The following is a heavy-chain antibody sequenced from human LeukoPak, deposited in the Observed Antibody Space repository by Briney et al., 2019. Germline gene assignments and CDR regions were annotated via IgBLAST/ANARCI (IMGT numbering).Heavy chain of an antibody. V-gene: IGHV3-7*05. CDR2: IKHDGSEK. CDR1: GFALSSYW. J-gene: IGHJ4*02. D-gene: IGHD6-13*01. CDR3: ARDGFSSSWSGGYFDC. Sequence: AGSLRLSCAASGFALSSYWMSWVRQAPGKGLEGVANIKHDGSEKDYVDSVKGRFTISRANANDSLYLQMNSLRAEDTAVYYCARDGFSSSWSGGYFDCWGQGTLVTVSS.